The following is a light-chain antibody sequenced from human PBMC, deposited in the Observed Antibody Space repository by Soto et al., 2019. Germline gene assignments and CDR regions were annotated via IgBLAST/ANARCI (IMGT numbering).Light chain of an antibody. J-gene: IGLJ2*01. CDR3: QVWDNSREQVV. CDR1: NIGSKS. V-gene: IGLV3-21*04. Sequence: SYELTQPPSVSVAPGKTARITCGGDNIGSKSVHWSQQKPGQAPLVVIYYDTDRPSGIPERFSGSNSGNTATLIISRVEAGDEADYYCQVWDNSREQVVFGGRTKVTVL. CDR2: YDT.